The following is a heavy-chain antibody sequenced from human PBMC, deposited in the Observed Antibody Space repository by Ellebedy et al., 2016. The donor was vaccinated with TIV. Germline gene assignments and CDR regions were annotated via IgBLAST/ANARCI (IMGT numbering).Heavy chain of an antibody. Sequence: GESLKISXEASGDSFPSHWIGWVRQMPGKGLEWMGVIYPDDSDTRYSPSFQGQVTISADRSTNTIHLQWTTLRPSDTAVYYCARQFTAGRYITNWFDIWGQGTLVTVSS. V-gene: IGHV5-51*01. J-gene: IGHJ5*02. CDR3: ARQFTAGRYITNWFDI. D-gene: IGHD5-18*01. CDR1: GDSFPSHW. CDR2: IYPDDSDT.